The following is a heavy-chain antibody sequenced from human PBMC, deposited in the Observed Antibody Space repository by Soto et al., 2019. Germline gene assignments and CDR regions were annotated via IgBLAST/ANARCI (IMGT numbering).Heavy chain of an antibody. CDR1: GGTFSSYA. D-gene: IGHD1-26*01. J-gene: IGHJ6*02. CDR2: IIPLFGTA. CDR3: ARDRRKWELPNYYGYGMDV. V-gene: IGHV1-69*12. Sequence: QVQLVQSGAEVKKPGSSVKVSCKASGGTFSSYAISWVRQAPGQGLEWMGGIIPLFGTANYAQKFQGRVTITADESTSTAYMELSILRSEDTAMYYCARDRRKWELPNYYGYGMDVWGQGTTVTVSS.